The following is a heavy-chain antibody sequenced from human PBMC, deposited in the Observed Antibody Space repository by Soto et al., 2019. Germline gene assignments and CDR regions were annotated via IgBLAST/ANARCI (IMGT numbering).Heavy chain of an antibody. Sequence: EVQLLESGGGLVQPGGSLRLSCAASGFTLSSYGITWVRQAPGKGLEWVSFSSATGAGTYYADSVKGRFTISRDNSKNTLYLQMTSLRADDTAVYYCAKDRRAGGNYGFYSDFWGQGALVIVSS. CDR1: GFTLSSYG. D-gene: IGHD1-7*01. CDR3: AKDRRAGGNYGFYSDF. J-gene: IGHJ4*02. CDR2: SSATGAGT. V-gene: IGHV3-23*01.